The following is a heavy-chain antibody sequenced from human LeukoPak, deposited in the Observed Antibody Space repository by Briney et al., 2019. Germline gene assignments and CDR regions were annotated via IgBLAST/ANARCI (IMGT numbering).Heavy chain of an antibody. CDR3: ARDGFGDTMVRGVISDAFDI. CDR1: GGSISSGSYY. V-gene: IGHV4-61*02. J-gene: IGHJ3*02. Sequence: PSQTLSLTCTVSGGSISSGSYYWSWIRQPAGKGLEWIGRIYTSGSTNYNPSLKSRVTISVDTSKNQFSLKLGSVTAADTAVYYCARDGFGDTMVRGVISDAFDIWGQGTMVTVSS. D-gene: IGHD3-10*01. CDR2: IYTSGST.